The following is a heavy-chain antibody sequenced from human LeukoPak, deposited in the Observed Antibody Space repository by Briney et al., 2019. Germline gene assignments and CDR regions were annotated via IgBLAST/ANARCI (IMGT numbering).Heavy chain of an antibody. J-gene: IGHJ4*02. Sequence: PGGSLRLSCAASGFTFDDYGMSWVRQAPGKGLEWVSGINWNGGSTGYADSVKGRFTISRDNFKNTLFLQMNSLRAEDTAVYYCARIAAAGFNPYFDYWGQGTLVTVSS. CDR3: ARIAAAGFNPYFDY. D-gene: IGHD6-13*01. CDR1: GFTFDDYG. V-gene: IGHV3-20*04. CDR2: INWNGGST.